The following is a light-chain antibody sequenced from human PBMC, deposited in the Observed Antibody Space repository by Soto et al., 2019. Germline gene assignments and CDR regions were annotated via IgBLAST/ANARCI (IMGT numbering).Light chain of an antibody. J-gene: IGLJ1*01. V-gene: IGLV2-14*01. CDR2: EVT. Sequence: QSALTQPASVSGSPGQSITVSCTGTSSDIGGYNYVSWYKQHPGKAPKLMVYEVTNRHSVVSDRFSGAKSGNTASLTLSGLQADDEGYYYCSAYTRRCSVYVFETGTKVTVL. CDR3: SAYTRRCSVYV. CDR1: SSDIGGYNY.